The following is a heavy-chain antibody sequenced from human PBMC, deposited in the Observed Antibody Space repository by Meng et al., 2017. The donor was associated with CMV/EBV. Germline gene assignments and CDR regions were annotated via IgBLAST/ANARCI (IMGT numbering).Heavy chain of an antibody. CDR3: ARRYCSSTSCPPYYGMDV. J-gene: IGHJ6*02. CDR1: GFTFSSYW. D-gene: IGHD2-2*01. Sequence: GGSLRLSCAASGFTFSSYWMSWVRQAPGKGLEWVSSISSSSSYIYYADSVKGRFTISRDNAKNSLYLQMNSLRAEDTAVYYCARRYCSSTSCPPYYGMDVWGQGTTVTVSS. CDR2: ISSSSSYI. V-gene: IGHV3-21*01.